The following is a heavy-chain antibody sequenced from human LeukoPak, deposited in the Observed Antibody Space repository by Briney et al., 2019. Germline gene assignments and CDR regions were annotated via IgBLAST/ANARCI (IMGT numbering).Heavy chain of an antibody. V-gene: IGHV3-23*01. Sequence: PGGSPRLSCTVSGFTVSSNSMSWVRQAPGKGLEWVSAISGSGGSTYSADSVKGRFTISRDNSKNTLYLQMNSLRAEDTAVYYCAKDSGSYHKPYFDYWGQGTLVTVSS. CDR1: GFTVSSNS. CDR2: ISGSGGST. D-gene: IGHD1-26*01. J-gene: IGHJ4*02. CDR3: AKDSGSYHKPYFDY.